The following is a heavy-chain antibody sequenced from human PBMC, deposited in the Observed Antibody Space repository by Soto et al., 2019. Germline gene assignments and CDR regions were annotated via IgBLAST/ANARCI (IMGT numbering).Heavy chain of an antibody. Sequence: GGSLRLSCAASGFTFSSYGMHWVRQAPGKGLEWVAVISYDGSNKYYADSVKGRFTISRDNSKNTLYLQMNSLRAEDTAVYYCAKASPGDYDFWSGPLSYFDYWGQGTLVTVSS. D-gene: IGHD3-3*01. J-gene: IGHJ4*02. CDR2: ISYDGSNK. CDR1: GFTFSSYG. CDR3: AKASPGDYDFWSGPLSYFDY. V-gene: IGHV3-30*18.